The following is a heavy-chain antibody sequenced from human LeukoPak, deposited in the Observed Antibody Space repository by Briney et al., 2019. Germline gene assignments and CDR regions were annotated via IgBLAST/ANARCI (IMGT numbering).Heavy chain of an antibody. V-gene: IGHV1-2*02. CDR1: GYTFTGYY. CDR2: INPNSGGT. CDR3: ARAVTMVRGVIKVKRFDP. D-gene: IGHD3-10*01. J-gene: IGHJ5*02. Sequence: ASVKVSCKASGYTFTGYYMHWVRQAPGQGLEWMGWINPNSGGTNYAQKFQGRVTKTRDTSISTAYMELSRLRSDDTAVYYCARAVTMVRGVIKVKRFDPWGQGTLVTVSS.